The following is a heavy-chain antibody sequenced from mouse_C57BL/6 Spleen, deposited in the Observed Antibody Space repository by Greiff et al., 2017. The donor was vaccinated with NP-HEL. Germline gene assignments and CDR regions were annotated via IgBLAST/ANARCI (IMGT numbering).Heavy chain of an antibody. CDR1: GYTFTSYW. Sequence: VQLQQPGAELVMPGASVKLSCKASGYTFTSYWMHWVKQRPGQGLEWIGEIDPSDSYTNYNQKFKGKSTLTVVKSSSTAYMQLSSLTSEDSAVYYCARHYYGSTYWYFDVWGTGTTVTVSS. J-gene: IGHJ1*03. V-gene: IGHV1-69*01. CDR2: IDPSDSYT. CDR3: ARHYYGSTYWYFDV. D-gene: IGHD1-1*01.